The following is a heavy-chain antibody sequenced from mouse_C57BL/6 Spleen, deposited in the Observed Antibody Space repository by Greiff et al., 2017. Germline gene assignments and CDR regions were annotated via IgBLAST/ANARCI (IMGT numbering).Heavy chain of an antibody. V-gene: IGHV1-54*01. CDR3: AKGGYDGAHFDY. D-gene: IGHD2-2*01. J-gene: IGHJ2*01. Sequence: QVQLQQSGAELVRPGTSVKVSCKASGYAFTNYLIEWVKQRPGQGLEWIGVINPGSGGTNYNEKFKGKATLTADKSSSTAYMQLSSLTSEDSAVYFCAKGGYDGAHFDYWGQGTTLTVSS. CDR1: GYAFTNYL. CDR2: INPGSGGT.